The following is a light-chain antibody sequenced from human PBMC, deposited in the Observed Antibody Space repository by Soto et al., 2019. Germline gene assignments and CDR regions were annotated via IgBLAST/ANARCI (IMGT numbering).Light chain of an antibody. CDR3: QQRSDWPS. CDR2: DAS. CDR1: QSVGSY. J-gene: IGKJ2*01. Sequence: EVVLTQSPATLSLSPGEKATLSCRASQSVGSYLAWYQQKLGQAPRLLIYDASNRATVIPARFSGSGSATEFTLTISSLAPEDFAIYYCQQRSDWPSSGQGTKLEIK. V-gene: IGKV3-11*01.